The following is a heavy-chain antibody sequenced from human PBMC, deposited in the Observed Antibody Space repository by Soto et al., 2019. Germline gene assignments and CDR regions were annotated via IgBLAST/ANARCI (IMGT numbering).Heavy chain of an antibody. V-gene: IGHV1-69*11. Sequence: QVHLVQSGTEVKKPGSSVKVSCKASGGTFSSSGFSWVRQAPGQGLEWMGMIVPSLDTTNYAQKFQARVTIPPDEVTSTAYTELRSLRSEDTAVYYCAKWPQPRYTADPYAVDVWGQGTRVIVSS. D-gene: IGHD3-16*02. J-gene: IGHJ6*02. CDR1: GGTFSSSG. CDR2: IVPSLDTT. CDR3: AKWPQPRYTADPYAVDV.